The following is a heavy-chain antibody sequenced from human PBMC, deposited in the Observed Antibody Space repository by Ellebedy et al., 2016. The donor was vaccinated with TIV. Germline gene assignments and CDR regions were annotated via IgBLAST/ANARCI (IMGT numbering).Heavy chain of an antibody. Sequence: ASVKVSCXASGYTFTSFDINWVRQATGQGLEWMGWMNPDSGNRGYAQKFQDRVTMTRNTSISTAYMELSGLRSEDTAVYYCARALGAPLAVSADFDYWGQGTLVTVSS. D-gene: IGHD6-19*01. V-gene: IGHV1-8*01. CDR1: GYTFTSFD. CDR2: MNPDSGNR. J-gene: IGHJ4*02. CDR3: ARALGAPLAVSADFDY.